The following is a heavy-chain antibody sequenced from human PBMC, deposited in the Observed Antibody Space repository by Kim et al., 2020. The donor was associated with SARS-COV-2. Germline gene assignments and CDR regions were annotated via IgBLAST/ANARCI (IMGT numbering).Heavy chain of an antibody. V-gene: IGHV3-7*03. J-gene: IGHJ6*02. D-gene: IGHD6-13*01. CDR1: GFTFSSYW. CDR2: IKQDGSEK. CDR3: AREASYSSSWYRYYYGMDV. Sequence: GGSLRLSCAASGFTFSSYWMSWVRQAPGKGLEWVANIKQDGSEKYYVDSVKGRFTISRDNAKNSLYLQMNSLRAEDTAVYYCAREASYSSSWYRYYYGMDVWGQGTTVTVSS.